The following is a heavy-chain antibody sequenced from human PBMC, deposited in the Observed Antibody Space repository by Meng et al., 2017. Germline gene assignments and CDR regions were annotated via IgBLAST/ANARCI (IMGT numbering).Heavy chain of an antibody. CDR3: ARDRSMGGASDDY. J-gene: IGHJ4*02. D-gene: IGHD3-16*01. CDR1: GFTFSSYA. CDR2: ISYDGSNK. V-gene: IGHV3-30*01. Sequence: VRLVESGGGVVQPGRSLRLSCAASGFTFSSYAMHWVRQAPGKGLEWVAVISYDGSNKYYADSVKGRFTISRDNSKNTLYLQMNSLRAEDTAVYYCARDRSMGGASDDYWGQGTLVTVSS.